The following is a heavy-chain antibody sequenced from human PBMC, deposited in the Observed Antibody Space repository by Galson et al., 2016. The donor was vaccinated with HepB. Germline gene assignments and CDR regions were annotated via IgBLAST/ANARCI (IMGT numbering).Heavy chain of an antibody. J-gene: IGHJ4*02. V-gene: IGHV4-39*01. CDR2: IYYSGST. CDR3: ARHESYGDYDSFDY. Sequence: SETLSLTCTVSGGSIRSSSYYWGWIRQPPGKGLEWIGSIYYSGSTSYYSSLKSRVTMSADTSKNQFSLKLISVTAADTAVYYCARHESYGDYDSFDYWGQGTLVAVSS. CDR1: GGSIRSSSYY. D-gene: IGHD4-17*01.